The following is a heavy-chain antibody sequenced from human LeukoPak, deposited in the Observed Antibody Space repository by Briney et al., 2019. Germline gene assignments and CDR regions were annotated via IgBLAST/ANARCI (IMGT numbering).Heavy chain of an antibody. CDR1: GYSFTSYW. V-gene: IGHV5-51*01. CDR3: ARLAIAATVAYFDY. CDR2: IYPGDSDT. D-gene: IGHD6-13*01. J-gene: IGHJ4*02. Sequence: RGESLKISCKGSGYSFTSYWIGWVRQMPGKGLEWMGIIYPGDSDTRYNPSFQGQVTISADKSISTAYLQWSSLKASDTAMYYCARLAIAATVAYFDYWGQGTLVTVSS.